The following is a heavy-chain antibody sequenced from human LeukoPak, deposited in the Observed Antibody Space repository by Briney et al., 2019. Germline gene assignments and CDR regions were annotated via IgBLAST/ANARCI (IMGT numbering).Heavy chain of an antibody. D-gene: IGHD2-15*01. Sequence: GGSLRLSCAASGFTFSSYWMHWVRQAPGKGLEWVAVMSYDGSNKYYADSVKGRFTISRDNSKNTLYLQMNSLRAEDTAVYYCARDGRGDYCSGGSCLMFDPWGQGTLVTVSS. CDR1: GFTFSSYW. J-gene: IGHJ5*02. CDR3: ARDGRGDYCSGGSCLMFDP. CDR2: MSYDGSNK. V-gene: IGHV3-30*03.